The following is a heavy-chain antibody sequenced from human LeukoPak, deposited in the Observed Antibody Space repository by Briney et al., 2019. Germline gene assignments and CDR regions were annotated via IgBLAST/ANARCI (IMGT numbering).Heavy chain of an antibody. CDR2: ISYDGSNK. J-gene: IGHJ4*02. CDR3: ARDHRPRMVVVPAARFLPDH. D-gene: IGHD2-2*01. Sequence: PGGSLRLSCAASGFTFSSNAMHWVRQAPGKGLEWVAVISYDGSNKYYADSVKGRFTISRDNSKNTLYLQMNSLRAEDTAVYYCARDHRPRMVVVPAARFLPDHWGQGTLVTVSS. V-gene: IGHV3-30*04. CDR1: GFTFSSNA.